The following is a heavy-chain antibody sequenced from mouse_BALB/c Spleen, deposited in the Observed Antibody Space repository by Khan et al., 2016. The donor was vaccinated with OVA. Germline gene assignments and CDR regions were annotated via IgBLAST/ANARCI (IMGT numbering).Heavy chain of an antibody. J-gene: IGHJ1*01. CDR3: ARETVVDIYWYLDV. D-gene: IGHD1-1*01. Sequence: EVELVESGGGLVQPGGSLRLSCATSGFTFTDYYMTWVRQPPGKALEWLGFIRNIANGYTTEYSASVKGRFTISRDNSQSIVYLQMNTLRAEDSATYYCARETVVDIYWYLDVWGAGTTVTVSS. CDR1: GFTFTDYY. CDR2: IRNIANGYTT. V-gene: IGHV7-3*02.